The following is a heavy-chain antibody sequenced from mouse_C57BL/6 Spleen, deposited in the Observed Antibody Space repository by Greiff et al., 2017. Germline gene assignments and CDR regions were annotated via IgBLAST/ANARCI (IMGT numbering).Heavy chain of an antibody. D-gene: IGHD1-1*01. CDR3: ARRVYYGSSYGYCDV. Sequence: QVQLQQSGTELVKPGASVKMSCKASGYTFTTYPIAWMQQNHGKSLEWIGNFHPYNDDTKYNEKFKGKATLTVEKSSSTVYLELSRLTSDDSAVYYCARRVYYGSSYGYCDVWGTGTTVTVSS. CDR1: GYTFTTYP. J-gene: IGHJ1*03. CDR2: FHPYNDDT. V-gene: IGHV1-47*01.